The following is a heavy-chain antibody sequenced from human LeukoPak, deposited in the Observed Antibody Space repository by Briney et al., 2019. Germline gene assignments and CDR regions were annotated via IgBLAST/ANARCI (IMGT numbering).Heavy chain of an antibody. CDR1: GEPFSGYF. V-gene: IGHV4-34*03. CDR2: VYYSGST. J-gene: IGHJ6*03. CDR3: V. Sequence: PSETLSLTCAVYGEPFSGYFWSWIRQSPGKGLEWIGSVYYSGSTYYNPSLKSRVTISVDTSKNQFSLNRISVTAADTAYYMDVWGKRTTVTGSS.